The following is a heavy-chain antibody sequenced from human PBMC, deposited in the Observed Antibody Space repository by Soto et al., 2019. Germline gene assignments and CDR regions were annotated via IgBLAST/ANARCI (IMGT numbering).Heavy chain of an antibody. D-gene: IGHD3-16*02. V-gene: IGHV2-70*01. CDR2: IDWDDDK. J-gene: IGHJ6*02. Sequence: SGPTLVNPTQTLTLTCTFSGFSLSTSGMCVSWIRQPPGKALEWLALIDWDDDKYYSTSLKTRLTISKDTSKNQVVLTMTNMDPVDTATYYCARIRAYYDYVWGSYRYHYYYCGMDVWGQGTTVTVSS. CDR3: ARIRAYYDYVWGSYRYHYYYCGMDV. CDR1: GFSLSTSGMC.